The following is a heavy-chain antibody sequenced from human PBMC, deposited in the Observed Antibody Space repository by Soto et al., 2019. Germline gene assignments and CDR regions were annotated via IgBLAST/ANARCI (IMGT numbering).Heavy chain of an antibody. CDR3: ARDRGNFGVVLADFYQYGMDV. CDR2: VHYTGSS. CDR1: GDSVTSGSIY. Sequence: QVQLQESGPGLVKPSETLSLTCTVSGDSVTSGSIYWSWIRQPPGKGLEWIGYVHYTGSSNYNHSLESRVAISVDTSKNHFSLTLSSVTAADTGVYYCARDRGNFGVVLADFYQYGMDVWGQGTAVTVSS. J-gene: IGHJ6*02. D-gene: IGHD3-3*01. V-gene: IGHV4-61*03.